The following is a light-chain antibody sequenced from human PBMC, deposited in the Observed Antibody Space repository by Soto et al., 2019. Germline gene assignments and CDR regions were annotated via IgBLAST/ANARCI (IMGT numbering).Light chain of an antibody. V-gene: IGLV2-14*01. J-gene: IGLJ2*01. CDR2: EVS. Sequence: QSLLTQPAAVSGSPGQSLTISCSGISPDFGVSWYQHFPGKAPKLLIFEVSNRPSGVSTRFSGSKSGNMAFLTISGLQSEDEGLYHCSSYSSTTTLFGGGTKVTV. CDR1: SPDFGV. CDR3: SSYSSTTTL.